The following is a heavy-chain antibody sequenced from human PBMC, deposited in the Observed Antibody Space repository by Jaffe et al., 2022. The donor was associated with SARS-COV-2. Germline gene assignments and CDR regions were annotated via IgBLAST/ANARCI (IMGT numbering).Heavy chain of an antibody. CDR3: ASHFYYDSSGYYDY. V-gene: IGHV4-34*01. CDR2: INHSGST. Sequence: QVQLQQWGAGLLKPSETLSLTCAVYGGSFSGYYWSWIRQPPGKGLEWIGEINHSGSTNYNPSLKSRVTISVDTSKNQFSLKLSSVTAADTAVYYCASHFYYDSSGYYDYWGQGTLVTVSS. J-gene: IGHJ4*02. CDR1: GGSFSGYY. D-gene: IGHD3-22*01.